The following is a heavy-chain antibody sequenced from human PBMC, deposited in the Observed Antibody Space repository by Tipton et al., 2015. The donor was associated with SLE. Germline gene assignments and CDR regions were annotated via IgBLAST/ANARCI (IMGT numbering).Heavy chain of an antibody. CDR2: IYYSGST. CDR1: GGSISSHY. CDR3: ARVGWFLEWLWYFDL. V-gene: IGHV4-59*11. J-gene: IGHJ2*01. Sequence: LGLSCTVSGGSISSHYWSWIRQPPGKGLEWIGYIYYSGSTNYNPSLKSRVTISVDTSKNQFSLKLSSVTAADTAVYYCARVGWFLEWLWYFDLWGRGTLVTVSS. D-gene: IGHD3-3*01.